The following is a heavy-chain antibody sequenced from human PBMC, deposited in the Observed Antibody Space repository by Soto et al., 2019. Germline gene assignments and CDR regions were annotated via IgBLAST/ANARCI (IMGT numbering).Heavy chain of an antibody. CDR1: GFTVSSNY. CDR2: IYSGGST. V-gene: IGHV3-53*04. CDR3: ARERIAAAGFLDYFDY. D-gene: IGHD6-13*01. J-gene: IGHJ4*02. Sequence: GGSLRLSCAASGFTVSSNYMSWVRQAPGKGLEWVSVIYSGGSTYYADSVKGRFTISRHNSKNTLYLQMNSLRAEDTAVYYCARERIAAAGFLDYFDYWGQGTLVTVSS.